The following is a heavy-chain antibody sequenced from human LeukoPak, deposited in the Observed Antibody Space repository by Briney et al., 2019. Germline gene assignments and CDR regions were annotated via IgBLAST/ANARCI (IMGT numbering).Heavy chain of an antibody. CDR1: GFTFSSHC. D-gene: IGHD1-7*01. V-gene: IGHV3-7*01. J-gene: IGHJ4*02. Sequence: GGSLRLSCAASGFTFSSHCMSWVRQAPGKGLEWVANIKQDGSEKYYVDSVKGRFTISRDNAKNSLYLQMNSLRAEDTAVYYCARDRWNYGYWGQGTLVTVSS. CDR2: IKQDGSEK. CDR3: ARDRWNYGY.